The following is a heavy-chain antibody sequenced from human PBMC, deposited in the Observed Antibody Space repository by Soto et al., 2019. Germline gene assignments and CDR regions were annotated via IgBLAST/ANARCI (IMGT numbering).Heavy chain of an antibody. CDR2: IIPIFGTA. CDR1: GGTFSSYA. Sequence: SVKVSCKASGGTFSSYAISWVRQAPGQGLEWMGGIIPIFGTANYAQKFQGRVTITADKSTSTAYMELSSLRSEDTAVYYCAKDGGIAAGDWHGMDVWGQGTTVTVSS. V-gene: IGHV1-69*06. CDR3: AKDGGIAAGDWHGMDV. D-gene: IGHD6-13*01. J-gene: IGHJ6*02.